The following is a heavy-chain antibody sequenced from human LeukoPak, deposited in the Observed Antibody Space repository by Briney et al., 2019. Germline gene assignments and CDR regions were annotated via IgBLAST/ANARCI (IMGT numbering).Heavy chain of an antibody. Sequence: GESLRISCKGSGYRFISNWIAWVRQMPGKGLEWMGIIYPGDSDTRYSPSFQGQVTISADKYISTAYLQWSSLRASDTAMYYCAYGKYYFDYWGQGTLVTVSS. CDR1: GYRFISNW. V-gene: IGHV5-51*01. D-gene: IGHD4-17*01. J-gene: IGHJ4*02. CDR2: IYPGDSDT. CDR3: AYGKYYFDY.